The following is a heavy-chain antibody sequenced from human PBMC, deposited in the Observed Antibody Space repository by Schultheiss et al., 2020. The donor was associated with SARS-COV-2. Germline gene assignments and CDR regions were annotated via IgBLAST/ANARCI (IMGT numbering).Heavy chain of an antibody. CDR2: INHSGST. Sequence: GSLRLSCAVYGGSFSGYYWSWIRQPPGKGLEWIVEINHSGSTNYNPSLKSRVTISVYKSKNKFCRSVTAADTAVYYCARVATSGTNCDYWGQGTLVTVAS. D-gene: IGHD1-26*01. J-gene: IGHJ4*02. V-gene: IGHV4-34*01. CDR3: ARVATSGTNCDY. CDR1: GGSFSGYY.